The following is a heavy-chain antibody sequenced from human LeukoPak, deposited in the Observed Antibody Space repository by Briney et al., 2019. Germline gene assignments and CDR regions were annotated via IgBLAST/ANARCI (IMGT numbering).Heavy chain of an antibody. V-gene: IGHV4-34*01. D-gene: IGHD6-13*01. J-gene: IGHJ6*03. CDR3: ARGQMGSSWYGRGYMDV. Sequence: SETLSLTCAVYGGSFSGYYWSWIRQPPGKGLEWIGEINHSGSTNYNPSLKSRVTISVDTSKNQFSLELSSVTAADAAVYYCARGQMGSSWYGRGYMDVWGKGTTVTVSS. CDR2: INHSGST. CDR1: GGSFSGYY.